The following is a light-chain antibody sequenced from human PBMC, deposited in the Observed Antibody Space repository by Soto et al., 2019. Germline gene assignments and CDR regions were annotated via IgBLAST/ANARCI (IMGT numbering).Light chain of an antibody. Sequence: DIVMTQSPDSLAVSRGESATINCKSSQSVLHSSNNMNYLAWYQQKPGQPPKLLIYWASTRNSGVPDRFSGSGSGTDFTLTISSLQAEYVAVYYCQQYYSTPYTFVQGAKLAIK. J-gene: IGKJ2*01. CDR3: QQYYSTPYT. CDR2: WAS. CDR1: QSVLHSSNNMNY. V-gene: IGKV4-1*01.